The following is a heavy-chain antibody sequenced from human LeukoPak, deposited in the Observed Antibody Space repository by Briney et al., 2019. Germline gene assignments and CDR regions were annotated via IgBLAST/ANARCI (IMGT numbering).Heavy chain of an antibody. CDR3: TTGYSGYEY. CDR1: GFTFSSYA. D-gene: IGHD5-12*01. V-gene: IGHV3-15*07. CDR2: IKSKTDGGTT. Sequence: GGSLRLSCAASGFTFSSYAMHWVRQAPGKGLEWVGRIKSKTDGGTTDYAAPVKGRFTISRDDSKNTLSLQMNSLKTEDTAVYYCTTGYSGYEYWGQGTLVTVSS. J-gene: IGHJ4*02.